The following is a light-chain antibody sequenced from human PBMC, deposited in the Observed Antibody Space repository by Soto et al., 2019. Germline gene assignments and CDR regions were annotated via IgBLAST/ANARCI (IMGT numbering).Light chain of an antibody. CDR1: QSVSSSC. J-gene: IGKJ2*01. V-gene: IGKV3-20*01. Sequence: EIVLTQSPGTLSLSPGERATLSCRASQSVSSSCLAWYQQKSGQAPRLLIYGASSRATGIPDRFSGSGSGTDFTLTISRLEPEDSAIYYCQQYGGVPYTVGQGTKVDIK. CDR2: GAS. CDR3: QQYGGVPYT.